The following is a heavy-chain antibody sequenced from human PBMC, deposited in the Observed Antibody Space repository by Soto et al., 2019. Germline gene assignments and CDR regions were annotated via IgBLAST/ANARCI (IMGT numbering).Heavy chain of an antibody. CDR3: ARVDPGGAFDI. V-gene: IGHV3-72*01. D-gene: IGHD3-9*01. CDR1: GFTFSDHY. CDR2: TRNKANSYTT. Sequence: GGSLRLSCAASGFTFSDHYMDWVRQAPGKGLEWVGRTRNKANSYTTEYAASVKGRITISRDDSKNSLYLQMNSLKTEDTAVYYCARVDPGGAFDIWGQGTMVTVSS. J-gene: IGHJ3*02.